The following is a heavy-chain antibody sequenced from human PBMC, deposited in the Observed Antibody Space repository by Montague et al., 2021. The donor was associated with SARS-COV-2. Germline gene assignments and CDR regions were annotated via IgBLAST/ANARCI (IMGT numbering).Heavy chain of an antibody. D-gene: IGHD5-18*01. CDR1: GFSLSTSGVG. J-gene: IGHJ5*02. CDR3: ALETPMVTFLA. CDR2: IYWNDDK. Sequence: PALVKPTQTLTLTCTFSGFSLSTSGVGVGWIRQPPGKALEWLALIYWNDDKRYSPSLKSRLTITKDTSKNQVVLTMTNMGPVDTATYYCALETPMVTFLAWGQGTLVTVSS. V-gene: IGHV2-5*01.